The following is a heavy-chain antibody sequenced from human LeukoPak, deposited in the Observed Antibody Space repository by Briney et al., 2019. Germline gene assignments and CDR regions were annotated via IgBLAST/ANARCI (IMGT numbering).Heavy chain of an antibody. D-gene: IGHD2-8*01. V-gene: IGHV3-33*01. CDR2: IWYDGSNK. Sequence: PGRPLRLSCEASGFTFSNYGMHWVRQAPGKGLEWVAIIWYDGSNKYYADSVKGRFTISRDSSRNTLYLQLNSLRAEDTAVYYCAREANRAFDIWGLGTMVTVSS. CDR1: GFTFSNYG. J-gene: IGHJ3*02. CDR3: AREANRAFDI.